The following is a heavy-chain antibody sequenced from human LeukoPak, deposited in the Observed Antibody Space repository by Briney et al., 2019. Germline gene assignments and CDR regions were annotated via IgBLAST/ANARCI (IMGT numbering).Heavy chain of an antibody. D-gene: IGHD6-13*01. Sequence: ASVKVSCKASGYTFTGYYMHWVRQAPGQGLEWMGWINPNSGGTNYAQKFQGRVTMTRDTSISTAYMELSRLRSDDTAVYYCARDCTRSSPDYYYMDVWGKGTTVTVSS. V-gene: IGHV1-2*02. CDR2: INPNSGGT. CDR1: GYTFTGYY. CDR3: ARDCTRSSPDYYYMDV. J-gene: IGHJ6*03.